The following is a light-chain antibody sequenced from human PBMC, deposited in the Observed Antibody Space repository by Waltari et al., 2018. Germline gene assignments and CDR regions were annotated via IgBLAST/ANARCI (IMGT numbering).Light chain of an antibody. Sequence: SYVVTQPPSVSVAPGTTARIPCGGNNTGSKSVHWYHQKPGQAPVLVTYYDSDRPSGIPERFSGSNSGNPATLTITRVEAGDEADYYCQVWLSSSDHPVFGGGTKLTVL. CDR2: YDS. CDR3: QVWLSSSDHPV. J-gene: IGLJ2*01. CDR1: NTGSKS. V-gene: IGLV3-21*04.